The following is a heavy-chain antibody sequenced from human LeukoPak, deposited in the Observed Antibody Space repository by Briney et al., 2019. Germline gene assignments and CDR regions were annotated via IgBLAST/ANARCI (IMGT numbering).Heavy chain of an antibody. CDR1: GFTFSSYT. V-gene: IGHV3-21*01. D-gene: IGHD1-26*01. Sequence: GGSLRLSCATSGFTFSSYTMNWVRQAPGRGLEWVSSISSSSTYIYYAESVKGRFTISRDDAKNSLYLQMNSLRAEDTAVYYCARGPQLHDAFDIWGQGTMVTVSS. CDR2: ISSSSTYI. CDR3: ARGPQLHDAFDI. J-gene: IGHJ3*02.